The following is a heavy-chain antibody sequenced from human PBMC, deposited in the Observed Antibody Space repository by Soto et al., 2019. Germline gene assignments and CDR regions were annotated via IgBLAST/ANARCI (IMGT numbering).Heavy chain of an antibody. V-gene: IGHV3-23*01. CDR2: ISGCGGST. J-gene: IGHJ6*02. D-gene: IGHD3-10*01. CDR3: AKGLGNYYGSGSPEGGVYYGMDV. CDR1: GFTFSSYA. Sequence: EVQLLESGGGLVQPGGSLRLSCAASGFTFSSYAMSWVRQAQGKGLEWVSGISGCGGSTYYADSVKGRFTISRDNSKNRLSLQMNSMRAEDTAVYYCAKGLGNYYGSGSPEGGVYYGMDVWGQGTTVTVSS.